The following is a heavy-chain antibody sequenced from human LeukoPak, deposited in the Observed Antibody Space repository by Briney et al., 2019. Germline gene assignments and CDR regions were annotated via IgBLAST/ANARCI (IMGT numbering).Heavy chain of an antibody. CDR1: GGSISSYY. J-gene: IGHJ4*02. CDR3: ARVLREGDYVWGSYRRHPYYFDY. D-gene: IGHD3-16*02. CDR2: IYYSGST. Sequence: SETLSLTCTVSGGSISSYYWSWIRQPPGKGLEWIGYIYYSGSTNYNPSLKSRVTISVDTSKNQFSLKLSSVTAADTAVYYCARVLREGDYVWGSYRRHPYYFDYWGQGTLVTVSS. V-gene: IGHV4-59*01.